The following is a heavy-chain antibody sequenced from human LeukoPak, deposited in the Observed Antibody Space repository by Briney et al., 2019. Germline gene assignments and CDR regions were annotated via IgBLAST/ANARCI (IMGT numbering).Heavy chain of an antibody. J-gene: IGHJ4*02. CDR1: GYTFTNYG. Sequence: ASVKVSCKPSGYTFTNYGVSWVRQAPGQGLEWMGWINPNSGGTNYAQKFQGRVTMTRDTSISTAYMELSRLRSDDTAVYYCARDTGGSYGVWGQGTLVTVSS. D-gene: IGHD1-26*01. CDR3: ARDTGGSYGV. CDR2: INPNSGGT. V-gene: IGHV1-2*02.